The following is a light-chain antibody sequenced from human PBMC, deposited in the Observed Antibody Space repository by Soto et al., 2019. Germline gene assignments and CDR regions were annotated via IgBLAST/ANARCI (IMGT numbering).Light chain of an antibody. CDR3: CSYAYSSVV. Sequence: QSVLTQPASVSGSPGQSITISCTGISSYVGNYNLVSWYQQQPGRVPKLIIYEDSMRPSGVSDRRSGSKSGNTASQTITWLQHEDEAAYYCCSYAYSSVVFGGGTKVTVL. CDR1: SSYVGNYNL. J-gene: IGLJ2*01. V-gene: IGLV2-23*01. CDR2: EDS.